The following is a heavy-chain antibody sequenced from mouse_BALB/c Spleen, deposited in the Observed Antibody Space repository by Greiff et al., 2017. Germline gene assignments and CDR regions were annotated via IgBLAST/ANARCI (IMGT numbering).Heavy chain of an antibody. CDR1: GYTFTSYW. J-gene: IGHJ1*01. CDR3: ARLYGYGYFDV. V-gene: IGHV1-7*01. Sequence: QVQLKQSGAELAKPGASVKMSCKASGYTFTSYWMHWVKQRPGQGLEWIGYINPSTGYTEYNQKFKDKATLTADKSSSTAYMQLSSLTSEDSAVYYCARLYGYGYFDVWGAGTTVTVSS. D-gene: IGHD1-1*01. CDR2: INPSTGYT.